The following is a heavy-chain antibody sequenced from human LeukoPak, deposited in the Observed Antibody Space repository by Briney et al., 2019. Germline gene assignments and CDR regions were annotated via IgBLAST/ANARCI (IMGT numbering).Heavy chain of an antibody. CDR2: ISSSSSHI. CDR3: ASQELYDFWSGYSPLGY. D-gene: IGHD3-3*01. V-gene: IGHV3-21*01. J-gene: IGHJ4*02. CDR1: GFTFSSYS. Sequence: GGSLRLSCAASGFTFSSYSMNWVRQAPGKGLEWVSSISSSSSHIYYADSVKGRFTISRDNAKNSLYLQMNSLRAEDTAVYYCASQELYDFWSGYSPLGYWGQGTLVTVSS.